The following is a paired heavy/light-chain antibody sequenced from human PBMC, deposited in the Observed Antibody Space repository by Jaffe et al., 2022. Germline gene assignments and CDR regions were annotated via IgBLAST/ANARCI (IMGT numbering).Light chain of an antibody. V-gene: IGKV3-15*01. CDR1: QSVSSN. CDR3: QQYNNWWT. Sequence: EIVMTQSPATLSVSPGERATLSCRASQSVSSNLAWYQQKPGQAPRLLIYGASTRATGIPARFSGSGSGTEFTLTISSLQSEDFAVYYCQQYNNWWTFGQGTKVEIK. CDR2: GAS. J-gene: IGKJ1*01.
Heavy chain of an antibody. CDR2: ISGSGGST. J-gene: IGHJ4*02. CDR1: GFTFSSYA. D-gene: IGHD4-17*01. V-gene: IGHV3-23*01. Sequence: EVQLLESGGGLVQPGGSLRLSCAASGFTFSSYAMSWVRQAPGKGLEWVSAISGSGGSTYYADSVKGRFTISRDNSKNTLYLQMNSLRAEDTAVYYCANYRFSLLGDYGLTSYFDYWGQGTLVTVSS. CDR3: ANYRFSLLGDYGLTSYFDY.